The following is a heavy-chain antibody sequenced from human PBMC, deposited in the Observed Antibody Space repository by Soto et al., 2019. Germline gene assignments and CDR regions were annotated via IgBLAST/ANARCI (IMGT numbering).Heavy chain of an antibody. V-gene: IGHV3-30-3*01. J-gene: IGHJ4*02. D-gene: IGHD6-19*01. CDR2: LSNNGINA. CDR3: AREWSISVAAPWY. CDR1: GFTFSTYT. Sequence: QVELVESGGGVVQPGRSLRLSCAASGFTFSTYTMHWVRQAPGKGLEWVAALSNNGINADYADSVKGRFTISRDNSTNTLFLQMNSLRAEDTAVYYCAREWSISVAAPWYGGKGTLFTVSS.